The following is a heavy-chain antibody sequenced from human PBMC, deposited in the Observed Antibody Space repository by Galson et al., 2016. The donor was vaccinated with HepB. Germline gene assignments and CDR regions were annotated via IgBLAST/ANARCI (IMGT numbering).Heavy chain of an antibody. Sequence: SVKVSCKASGYPFVSFDVNWVRQATGQGLEWMGWMNPRTGATNFAPKFRGRVSMTSDTSVDTAYMELSSLRFEDTAVYYCTSTGLRGYYYVNWGQGTLVTVS. J-gene: IGHJ4*02. CDR2: MNPRTGAT. D-gene: IGHD3-22*01. CDR1: GYPFVSFD. V-gene: IGHV1-8*01. CDR3: TSTGLRGYYYVN.